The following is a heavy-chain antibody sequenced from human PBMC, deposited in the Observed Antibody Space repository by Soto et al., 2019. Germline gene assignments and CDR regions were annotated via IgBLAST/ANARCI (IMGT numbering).Heavy chain of an antibody. CDR2: IIPIFGTA. V-gene: IGHV1-69*13. Sequence: SLKVACKASGGTFSGYAISWVRQAPGQGLEWMGGIIPIFGTANYAQKFQGRVTITADESTSTAYMELSSLRSEDTAVYYCAAGGFGVVINYYYYGMDVWGQGTTVTVSS. CDR3: AAGGFGVVINYYYYGMDV. D-gene: IGHD3-3*01. CDR1: GGTFSGYA. J-gene: IGHJ6*02.